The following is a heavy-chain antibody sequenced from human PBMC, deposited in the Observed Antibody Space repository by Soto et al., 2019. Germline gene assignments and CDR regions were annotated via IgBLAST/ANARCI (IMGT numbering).Heavy chain of an antibody. D-gene: IGHD2-15*01. V-gene: IGHV4-30-2*01. CDR2: IYHSGVT. Sequence: QLQLQESGSGLVKPSQTLSVTCTVSGDFISSGGYPWNWIRQPPGKGLEWIGHIYHSGVTYYNPSHNSRVTISVDNSKHQLSLNLTSVTAADTAVYYCARGYCSGGACNNWFDPWGQGTLVTVSS. CDR3: ARGYCSGGACNNWFDP. J-gene: IGHJ5*02. CDR1: GDFISSGGYP.